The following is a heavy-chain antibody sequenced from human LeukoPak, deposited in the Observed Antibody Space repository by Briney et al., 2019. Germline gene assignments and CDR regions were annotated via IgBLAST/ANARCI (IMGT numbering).Heavy chain of an antibody. CDR1: GGSISSSSYY. Sequence: PSETLSLTCTVSGGSISSSSYYWGWIRQPPGKGLEWIGSIYYSGSTYYNPSLKSRVTISVDTSKNQFSLKLSSVTAADTAVYYCARGRGSPNGVVVTATPFNWFDPWGQGTLVTVSS. CDR2: IYYSGST. D-gene: IGHD2-21*02. V-gene: IGHV4-39*07. CDR3: ARGRGSPNGVVVTATPFNWFDP. J-gene: IGHJ5*02.